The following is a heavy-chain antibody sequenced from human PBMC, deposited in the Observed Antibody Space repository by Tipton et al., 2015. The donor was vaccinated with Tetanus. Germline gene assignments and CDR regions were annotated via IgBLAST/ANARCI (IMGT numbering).Heavy chain of an antibody. Sequence: TLSLTCTVSGGSIATYYLSWIRQPPGKGLEWIGYIYYSGSSISNPSLASRATLSVDRTRNQFSLNLTSVTAADSAVYFCARHSGWFNFYSGVDVWGQGTTVTVSS. CDR3: ARHSGWFNFYSGVDV. CDR2: IYYSGSS. CDR1: GGSIATYY. J-gene: IGHJ6*02. V-gene: IGHV4-59*01. D-gene: IGHD6-19*01.